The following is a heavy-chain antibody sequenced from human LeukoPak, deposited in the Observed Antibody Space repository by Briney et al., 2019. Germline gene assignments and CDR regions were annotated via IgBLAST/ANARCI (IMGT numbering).Heavy chain of an antibody. D-gene: IGHD2-2*01. J-gene: IGHJ6*02. CDR1: GYTFTSYG. Sequence: GASVKVSCKASGYTFTSYGISWVRQAPGQGLEWMGWISAYNGNTNYAQKLQGRVTMTTDTSTSTAYMELRSLRSDDTAVYYCARGRRGAQVVPADYGMDVWGQGTTVTVSS. CDR2: ISAYNGNT. CDR3: ARGRRGAQVVPADYGMDV. V-gene: IGHV1-18*01.